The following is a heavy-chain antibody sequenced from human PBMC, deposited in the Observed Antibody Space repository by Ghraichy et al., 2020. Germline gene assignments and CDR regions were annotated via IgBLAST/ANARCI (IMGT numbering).Heavy chain of an antibody. CDR1: GFTFSNAW. CDR2: IKSKTDGGTT. Sequence: SCAASGFTFSNAWMSWLRQAPGKGLEWVGRIKSKTDGGTTDYAAPVKGRFSISRDDSENTLYLQMNSLKTEDTAVYYCTTVGVTARRSFDSWGQGTLVSVSS. V-gene: IGHV3-15*01. J-gene: IGHJ4*02. CDR3: TTVGVTARRSFDS. D-gene: IGHD2-2*01.